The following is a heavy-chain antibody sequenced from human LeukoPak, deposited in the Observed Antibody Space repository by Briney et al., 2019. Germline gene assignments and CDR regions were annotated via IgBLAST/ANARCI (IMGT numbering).Heavy chain of an antibody. CDR2: ISAYNGNT. V-gene: IGHV1-18*01. J-gene: IGHJ4*02. CDR3: ARDQVYSSSTPFEVRVPTGDY. D-gene: IGHD6-6*01. CDR1: GYTFTSYG. Sequence: ASVKVSCKASGYTFTSYGISWVRQAPGQGLEWMGWISAYNGNTNYAQKLQGRVTMTTDTSTSTAYMELRSLRSDDTAVYYCARDQVYSSSTPFEVRVPTGDYWGQGTLVTVSS.